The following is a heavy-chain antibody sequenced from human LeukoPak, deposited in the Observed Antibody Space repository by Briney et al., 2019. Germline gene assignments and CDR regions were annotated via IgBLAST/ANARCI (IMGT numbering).Heavy chain of an antibody. CDR2: IYYSGST. J-gene: IGHJ4*02. Sequence: SETLSLTCTVSGGSISSYYWSWIRQPPGKGLEWIGSIYYSGSTYYNPSLKSRVTISVDTSKNQFSLKLSSVTAADTAVYYCAQLGDYGDYWGQGTLVTVSS. CDR3: AQLGDYGDY. CDR1: GGSISSYY. V-gene: IGHV4-59*05. D-gene: IGHD4-17*01.